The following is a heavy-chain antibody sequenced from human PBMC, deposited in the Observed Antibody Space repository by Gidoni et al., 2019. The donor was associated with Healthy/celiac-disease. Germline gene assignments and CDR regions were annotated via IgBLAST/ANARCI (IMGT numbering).Heavy chain of an antibody. CDR2: IYTSGGT. CDR3: ARELRPGIAARPRFWFDP. CDR1: GGSISSGSYY. V-gene: IGHV4-61*02. J-gene: IGHJ5*02. D-gene: IGHD6-6*01. Sequence: QVQLQESGPGLVKPSQTLSLTCTVSGGSISSGSYYWSWIRQHAGKGLEWIGRIYTSGGTNYNPSLKSRVTISVDTSKNQFSLKLSSVTAADTAVYYCARELRPGIAARPRFWFDPWGQGTLVTVSS.